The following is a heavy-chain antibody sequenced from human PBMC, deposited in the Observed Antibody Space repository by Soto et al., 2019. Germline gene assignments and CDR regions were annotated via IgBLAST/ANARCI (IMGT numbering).Heavy chain of an antibody. Sequence: EVQLVESGGGLVQPGGSLRLSCAAPTFIFSTYWMTWVRQPPGKGLEWVANIKHDGSETHYVDSVEGRFTISRDNAKNSLYLQMNSLRVEDTAVYYCGGDGNNGNDFEYWGQGTLVTVSS. CDR1: TFIFSTYW. CDR2: IKHDGSET. CDR3: GGDGNNGNDFEY. J-gene: IGHJ4*02. V-gene: IGHV3-7*01. D-gene: IGHD1-1*01.